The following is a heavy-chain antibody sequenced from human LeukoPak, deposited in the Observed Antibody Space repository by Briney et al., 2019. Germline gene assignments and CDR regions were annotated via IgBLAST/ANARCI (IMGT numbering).Heavy chain of an antibody. CDR2: IIPILGIA. CDR3: ARGPNVHPYYYMDV. J-gene: IGHJ6*03. Sequence: GASVKVSCKASGGTFSSYTISWVRQAPGQGLEWMGRIIPILGIANYAQKFQGRVTIIADKSTSTAYMELSSLRSEDTAVYYCARGPNVHPYYYMDVWGKGTTVTVSS. CDR1: GGTFSSYT. V-gene: IGHV1-69*02.